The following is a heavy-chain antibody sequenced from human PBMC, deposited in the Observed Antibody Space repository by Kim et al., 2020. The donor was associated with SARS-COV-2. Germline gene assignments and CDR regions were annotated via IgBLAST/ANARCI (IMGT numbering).Heavy chain of an antibody. Sequence: SETLSLTCTVSGGSISSSSYYWGWIRQPPGKGLEWIGSIYYSGSTYYNPSLKSRVTISVDTSKNQFSLKLSSVTAADTAVYYCARLITKFSRYGMDVWGQGTTVTVSS. CDR2: IYYSGST. D-gene: IGHD3-10*02. J-gene: IGHJ6*02. V-gene: IGHV4-39*01. CDR3: ARLITKFSRYGMDV. CDR1: GGSISSSSYY.